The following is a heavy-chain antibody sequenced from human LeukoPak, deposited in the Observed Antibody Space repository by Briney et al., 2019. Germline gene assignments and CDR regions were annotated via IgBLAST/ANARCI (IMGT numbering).Heavy chain of an antibody. CDR3: ARDSIYYYGSGSPNWFDP. J-gene: IGHJ5*02. Sequence: GGSLRLSCAASGFTFSSYSMTWVRQAPGKGLEWVSCISSSSSYIYYADSVKGRFTISRDNAKNSLYLQLNSLRAEDTVVYYCARDSIYYYGSGSPNWFDPWGQGTLVTVSS. CDR1: GFTFSSYS. V-gene: IGHV3-21*01. D-gene: IGHD3-10*01. CDR2: ISSSSSYI.